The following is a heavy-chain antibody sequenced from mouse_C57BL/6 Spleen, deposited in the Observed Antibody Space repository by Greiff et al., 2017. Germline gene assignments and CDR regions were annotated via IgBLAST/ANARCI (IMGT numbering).Heavy chain of an antibody. CDR3: ARRGYYAWYFDV. CDR1: GYTFTSYW. D-gene: IGHD1-1*01. Sequence: VQLQQPGAELVMPGASVKLSCKASGYTFTSYWMHWVKQRPGQGLEWIGEIDPSDSYTNYNQKFKGKSTLTVDKSSSTAYMQLSSLTSEDSAAYYCARRGYYAWYFDVWGTGTTVTVSS. J-gene: IGHJ1*03. V-gene: IGHV1-69*01. CDR2: IDPSDSYT.